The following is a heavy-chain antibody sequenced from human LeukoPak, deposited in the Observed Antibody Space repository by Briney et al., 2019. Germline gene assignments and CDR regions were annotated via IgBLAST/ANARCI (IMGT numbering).Heavy chain of an antibody. D-gene: IGHD2-2*01. J-gene: IGHJ6*03. Sequence: SETLSLTCTVSGGSISSYYWSWIRQPAGKGLEWIGRIYTSGSTNYNPSLKSRVTMSVDTSKNQFSLKLSSVTAADTAAYYCARASRYCSSTSCQGGAYYYYMDVWGKGTTVTVSS. V-gene: IGHV4-4*07. CDR1: GGSISSYY. CDR3: ARASRYCSSTSCQGGAYYYYMDV. CDR2: IYTSGST.